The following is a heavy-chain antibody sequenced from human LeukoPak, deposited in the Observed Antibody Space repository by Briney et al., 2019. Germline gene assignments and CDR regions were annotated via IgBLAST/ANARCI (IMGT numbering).Heavy chain of an antibody. CDR2: IYDSGIT. Sequence: SETLSLTCTVSGGXISSGGYYWSWIRQPPGKGLEWIGNIYDSGITHYNPSLKSRVTISVDTPKNQFSLKLNSVTAADTAVYYCATHSRSGSGGSENAFEIWGQGTMVTVSS. CDR1: GGXISSGGYY. CDR3: ATHSRSGSGGSENAFEI. D-gene: IGHD5-12*01. J-gene: IGHJ3*02. V-gene: IGHV4-39*01.